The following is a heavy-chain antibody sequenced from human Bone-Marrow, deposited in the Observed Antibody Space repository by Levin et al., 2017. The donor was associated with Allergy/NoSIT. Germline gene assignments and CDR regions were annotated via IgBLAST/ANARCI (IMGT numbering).Heavy chain of an antibody. V-gene: IGHV3-53*01. Sequence: GGSLRLSCAASGFTVSNNYMSWVRQAPGKGLEGVSITFSGGNTYYGDSVKGRFTMSRDRSKNTVYLQMNSLRAEDTAVYYCATSPTSGYWGQGTLVTVSS. CDR1: GFTVSNNY. CDR3: ATSPTSGY. J-gene: IGHJ4*02. CDR2: TFSGGNT.